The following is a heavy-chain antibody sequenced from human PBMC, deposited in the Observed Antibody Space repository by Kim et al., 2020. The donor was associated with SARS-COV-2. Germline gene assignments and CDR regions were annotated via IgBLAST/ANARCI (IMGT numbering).Heavy chain of an antibody. Sequence: GGSLRLSCAASGFTFSGSAMHWVRQASGKGLEWVGRIRSKANSYATAYAASVKGRFTISRDDSKNTAYLQMNSLKTEDTAVYYCTRLGVITFGGVIVPADWGQGTLVTVSS. CDR1: GFTFSGSA. CDR2: IRSKANSYAT. CDR3: TRLGVITFGGVIVPAD. D-gene: IGHD3-16*02. J-gene: IGHJ4*02. V-gene: IGHV3-73*01.